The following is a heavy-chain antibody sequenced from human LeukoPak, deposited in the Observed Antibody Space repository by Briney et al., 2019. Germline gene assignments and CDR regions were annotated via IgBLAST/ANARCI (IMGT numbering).Heavy chain of an antibody. CDR1: GCTFSCYA. Sequence: GGSLRLSCAASGCTFSCYAMSWVRQAPGKGLEWVSAISGSGGSTYYADSVKGRFTISRDNSKNTLYLQMNSLRAEDTAVYYCAKEGRVYLVGAKHPFDYWGQGTLVTVSS. J-gene: IGHJ4*02. CDR2: ISGSGGST. CDR3: AKEGRVYLVGAKHPFDY. V-gene: IGHV3-23*01. D-gene: IGHD1-26*01.